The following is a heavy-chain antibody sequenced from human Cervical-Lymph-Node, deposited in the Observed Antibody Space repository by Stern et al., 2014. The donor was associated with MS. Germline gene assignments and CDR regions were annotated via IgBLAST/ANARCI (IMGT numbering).Heavy chain of an antibody. Sequence: EQLVESGAEVKKPGSSVKVSCKASGGTFNTFAISWVRQAPGQGLEWMGGIIPIFETPHYAQNFQDKVTIAADESTSTAYMELSSLTSDDTAVYYCAAGGASSWYSDYWGQGTLVTVSS. CDR2: IIPIFETP. D-gene: IGHD6-13*01. CDR1: GGTFNTFA. J-gene: IGHJ4*02. CDR3: AAGGASSWYSDY. V-gene: IGHV1-69*01.